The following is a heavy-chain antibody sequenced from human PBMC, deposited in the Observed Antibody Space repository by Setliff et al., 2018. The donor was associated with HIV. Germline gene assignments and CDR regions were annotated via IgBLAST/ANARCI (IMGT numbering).Heavy chain of an antibody. CDR2: FYHSGST. CDR1: GYSVSSGYY. V-gene: IGHV4-38-2*01. D-gene: IGHD6-19*01. CDR3: ARGPARAVARPGWLDP. Sequence: PSETLSLTCAVSGYSVSSGYYWGWIRQPPGKGLEWIGSFYHSGSTFYNPSLKSRVTISLDTSKNQFSLKLRSVTAADTAVYYCARGPARAVARPGWLDPWGQGTLVTVSS. J-gene: IGHJ5*02.